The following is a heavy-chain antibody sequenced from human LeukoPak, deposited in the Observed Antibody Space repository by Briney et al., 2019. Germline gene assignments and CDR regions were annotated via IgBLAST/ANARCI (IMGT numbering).Heavy chain of an antibody. CDR1: GFTFSTYW. CDR3: AKEGRSLQTY. D-gene: IGHD5-24*01. V-gene: IGHV3-7*03. J-gene: IGHJ4*02. Sequence: GGSLRLSCSASGFTFSTYWMSWVRQAPGKGLEWVANIKEDGTETYYVDSVKGRFTISRDNAKNSLYLQMNSLRVEDTAVYYCAKEGRSLQTYWGQGTLVTVSS. CDR2: IKEDGTET.